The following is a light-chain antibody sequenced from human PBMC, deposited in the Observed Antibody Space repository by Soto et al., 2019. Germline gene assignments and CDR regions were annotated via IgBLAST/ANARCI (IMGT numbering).Light chain of an antibody. CDR3: QQANSFPLT. CDR2: TGS. CDR1: QGISNW. J-gene: IGKJ4*01. Sequence: DIQMTQSPSSVSASVGDRVSITCRASQGISNWLAWYQQKPGRAPKLLIYTGSSLQSGVPSRFSDNGSGTDFTLTISSLQPEDVATYYCQQANSFPLTFGGRTKVEIK. V-gene: IGKV1-12*01.